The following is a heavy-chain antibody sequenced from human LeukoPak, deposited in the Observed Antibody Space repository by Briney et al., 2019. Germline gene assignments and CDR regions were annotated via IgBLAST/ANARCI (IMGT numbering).Heavy chain of an antibody. CDR1: GFSFSNYG. CDR2: ITGNGATT. Sequence: RPGGSLRLSCAASGFSFSNYGMNWVRQAPGKGLEWVSGITGNGATTYYADSVKGRFTISRDNSRNTVYLQMNSLTAEDTAVHYCVRAHHPGGWFDPWGQGTLVTVSS. J-gene: IGHJ5*02. D-gene: IGHD3-10*01. CDR3: VRAHHPGGWFDP. V-gene: IGHV3-23*01.